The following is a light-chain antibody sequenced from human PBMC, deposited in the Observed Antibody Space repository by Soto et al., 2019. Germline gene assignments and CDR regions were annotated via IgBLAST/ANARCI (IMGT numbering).Light chain of an antibody. V-gene: IGKV3-15*01. Sequence: EVVMTQSPATLSVSPGERATLSCRASESVSSNLAWYQPRPGQAPRLVIYGASTRATGIPARFSGGGSGTEFTLTISSLQSEDFAVYYCQQYNSWPPITFGQGTRLEIK. CDR3: QQYNSWPPIT. CDR1: ESVSSN. CDR2: GAS. J-gene: IGKJ5*01.